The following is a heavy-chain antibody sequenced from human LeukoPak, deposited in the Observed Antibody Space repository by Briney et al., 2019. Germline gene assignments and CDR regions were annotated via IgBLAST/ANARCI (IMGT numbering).Heavy chain of an antibody. CDR1: GLTFSSYW. CDR2: INSDGSST. D-gene: IGHD6-19*01. Sequence: GGSLRLPCAASGLTFSSYWMHWVRQAPGKGLVWVSRINSDGSSTDYADSVKGRFTISRDNAKNTLYLQMNSLRAKDTAVYYCARDLPAVAGTGGDPWGQGTLVTVSS. V-gene: IGHV3-74*01. CDR3: ARDLPAVAGTGGDP. J-gene: IGHJ5*02.